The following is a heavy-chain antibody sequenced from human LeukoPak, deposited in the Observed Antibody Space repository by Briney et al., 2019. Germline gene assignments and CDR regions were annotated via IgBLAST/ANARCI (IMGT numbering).Heavy chain of an antibody. V-gene: IGHV1-69*05. CDR2: IIPIFGTA. Sequence: ASVSVSCTVSGGTFSSYAISWVRQAPGQGLESMGGIIPIFGTANYAQKFQGRVTITTDESTSTAYMELSSLRSEDTAVYYCAGSGSYSSFDYWGQGTLVTVSS. CDR1: GGTFSSYA. CDR3: AGSGSYSSFDY. J-gene: IGHJ4*02. D-gene: IGHD1-26*01.